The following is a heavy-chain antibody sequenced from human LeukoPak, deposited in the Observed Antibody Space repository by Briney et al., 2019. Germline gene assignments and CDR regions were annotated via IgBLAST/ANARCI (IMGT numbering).Heavy chain of an antibody. Sequence: SETLSLTCTVSGGSISSSSYYWGWIRQPPGKGLEWIGSIYYSGSTYYNPSLKSRVTISVDTSKNQFSLKLSSVTAADTAVYYCARHSGNDDYGDRYWFDPWGQGTLVTVSS. CDR2: IYYSGST. CDR3: ARHSGNDDYGDRYWFDP. V-gene: IGHV4-39*01. J-gene: IGHJ5*02. D-gene: IGHD4-17*01. CDR1: GGSISSSSYY.